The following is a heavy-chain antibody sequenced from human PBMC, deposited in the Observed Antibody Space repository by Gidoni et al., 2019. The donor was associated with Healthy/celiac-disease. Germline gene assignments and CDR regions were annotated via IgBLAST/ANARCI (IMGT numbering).Heavy chain of an antibody. CDR1: GYTFTSYY. V-gene: IGHV1-46*03. CDR3: ARDSEYYYDSSGYYPNGAFDY. D-gene: IGHD3-22*01. J-gene: IGHJ4*02. CDR2: LNPSGGST. Sequence: QVQLVQSGAEVKKPGSSVKVSCKASGYTFTSYYMHWVRQAPGQGLEWMGILNPSGGSTSYAQKFQGRVTMTRDTSTSTVYMELSSLRSEDTAVYYCARDSEYYYDSSGYYPNGAFDYWGQGTLVTVSS.